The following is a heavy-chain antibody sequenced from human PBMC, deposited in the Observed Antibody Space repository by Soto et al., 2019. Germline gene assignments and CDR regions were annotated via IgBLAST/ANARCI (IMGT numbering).Heavy chain of an antibody. CDR3: ARGLGYAFDI. V-gene: IGHV3-64*01. J-gene: IGHJ3*02. CDR1: GFTFSSYA. CDR2: ISSNGGST. D-gene: IGHD2-15*01. Sequence: EVQLVESGGVLVQPGGSLRLSCAASGFTFSSYAMHWVRQAPGKGLEYVSAISSNGGSTYYANSVKGRFTISRDNSKNTLYLQMGSLRAEDMAVYYCARGLGYAFDIWGQGTMVTVSS.